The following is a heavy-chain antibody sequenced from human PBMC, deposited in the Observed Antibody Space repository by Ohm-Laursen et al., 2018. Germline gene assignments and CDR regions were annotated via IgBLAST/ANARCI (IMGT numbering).Heavy chain of an antibody. V-gene: IGHV1-69*04. D-gene: IGHD3-22*01. CDR3: ARDYYDSSGYYSPDY. CDR2: IIPILGIA. CDR1: GGTFSSYA. J-gene: IGHJ4*02. Sequence: SSVKVSCKASGGTFSSYAISWVRQAPGQGLEWMGRIIPILGIANYAQKFQGRVTITADKSTSTAYMELSSLRSEDTAVYYCARDYYDSSGYYSPDYWGQGTLVTVSS.